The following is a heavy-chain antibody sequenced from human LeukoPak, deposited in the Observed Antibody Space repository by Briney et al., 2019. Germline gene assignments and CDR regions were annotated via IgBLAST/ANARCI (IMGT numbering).Heavy chain of an antibody. Sequence: GASVKVSCKASGYTFTGYYMHWVRQAPGQGLEWMGWINPNSGGTNYAQKFQGRVTMTRDTSISTAYMELSRLRSDDTAVYYCAIVGSGYSYHFDYWGQGTLVTVSS. V-gene: IGHV1-2*02. CDR1: GYTFTGYY. D-gene: IGHD3-22*01. CDR3: AIVGSGYSYHFDY. J-gene: IGHJ4*02. CDR2: INPNSGGT.